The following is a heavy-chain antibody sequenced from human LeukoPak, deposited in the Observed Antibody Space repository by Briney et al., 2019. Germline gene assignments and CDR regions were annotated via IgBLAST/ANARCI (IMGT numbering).Heavy chain of an antibody. Sequence: GALRLSCAASGFTVSTNYMSWVRQAPGKGLEWVSVLYSGGNTNYADSVKGRFTISRDNSKNTLYLQMNSLRSEDTAVYYCARGSAFWSGYYNGPLHDYWGQGTLVTVSS. CDR2: LYSGGNT. D-gene: IGHD3-3*01. CDR1: GFTVSTNY. CDR3: ARGSAFWSGYYNGPLHDY. J-gene: IGHJ4*02. V-gene: IGHV3-66*02.